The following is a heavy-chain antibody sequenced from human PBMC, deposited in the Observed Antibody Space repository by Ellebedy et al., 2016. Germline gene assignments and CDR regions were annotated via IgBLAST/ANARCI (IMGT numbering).Heavy chain of an antibody. Sequence: SETLSLXXAVYGGSFSGYYWSWIRQPPGKGLEWIGEINHSGSTNYNPSLKSRVTISVDTSKNQFSLKLSSVTAADTAVYYCARGRGLGGSWNYWGQGTLVTVSS. J-gene: IGHJ4*02. D-gene: IGHD2-15*01. CDR2: INHSGST. CDR3: ARGRGLGGSWNY. CDR1: GGSFSGYY. V-gene: IGHV4-34*01.